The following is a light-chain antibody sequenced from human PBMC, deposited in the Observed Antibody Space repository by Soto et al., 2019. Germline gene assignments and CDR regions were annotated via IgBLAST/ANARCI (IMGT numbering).Light chain of an antibody. J-gene: IGKJ4*01. CDR2: DAS. V-gene: IGKV3-11*01. CDR1: QSVTTY. Sequence: EIVLTQSPATLSLSPGERATLSCRASQSVTTYLAWYQQKPGQAPRLLISDASNLSTGFPARFSGSGSGTDFTLTISSLEPDDFAGYYCHQRTSWPLTFGGGTKVEIK. CDR3: HQRTSWPLT.